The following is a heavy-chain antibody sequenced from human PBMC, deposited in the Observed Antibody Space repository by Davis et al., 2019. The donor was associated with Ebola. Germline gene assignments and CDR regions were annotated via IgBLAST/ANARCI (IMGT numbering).Heavy chain of an antibody. D-gene: IGHD3-16*01. J-gene: IGHJ3*02. CDR2: ISAGGTAP. CDR1: GFTFSNYG. CDR3: VGGSFPGVDDITLDM. V-gene: IGHV3-23*01. Sequence: PGGSLRLSCAASGFTFSNYGMTWVRQAPGKGLEWVSSISAGGTAPYYADSVKGRFTISRDNSKNTLSLQMNSLRADDMAMYYCVGGSFPGVDDITLDMWGQGTKVTVS.